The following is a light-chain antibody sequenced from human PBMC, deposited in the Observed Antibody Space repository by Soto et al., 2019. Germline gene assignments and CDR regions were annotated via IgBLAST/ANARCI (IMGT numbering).Light chain of an antibody. V-gene: IGKV3-15*01. CDR2: GAS. CDR1: QSVSSN. Sequence: EIVMTQSPATLTVSPGERATLSCRASQSVSSNFAWYQQKPGQAPRLLIYGASTRATGIPARFSGSGSGTDVTLSISSVRSEDFAVYYCQHYNNWPRTFGQGTKVEIK. CDR3: QHYNNWPRT. J-gene: IGKJ1*01.